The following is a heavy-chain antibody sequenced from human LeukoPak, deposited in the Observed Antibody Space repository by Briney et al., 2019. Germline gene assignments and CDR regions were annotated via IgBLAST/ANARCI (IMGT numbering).Heavy chain of an antibody. CDR1: GDSISSGDYY. CDR2: IHYSGSV. D-gene: IGHD3-22*01. J-gene: IGHJ4*02. CDR3: ARDDYDSSGYYDY. V-gene: IGHV4-30-4*01. Sequence: SETLSLTCTVSGDSISSGDYYWSWIRQSPGKGLEWIGYIHYSGSVYQNPSLRSRFTMSVDTSKNQFSLQLNSVTAADTAVYYCARDDYDSSGYYDYWGQGTLVTVSS.